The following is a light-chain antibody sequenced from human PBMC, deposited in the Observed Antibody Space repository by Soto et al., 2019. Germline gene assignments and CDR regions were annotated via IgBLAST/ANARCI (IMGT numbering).Light chain of an antibody. J-gene: IGLJ2*01. CDR3: SSFTSTNTVL. Sequence: QSALTQPASVSGSPGQSITISCTGTSSDVGVYNYVSWYQQNPGKAPKLMIYNVSNRPSGVSNRFSGSKSGNTASLTISGLQAEDEGHYYCSSFTSTNTVLFGGGTKVTVL. CDR2: NVS. V-gene: IGLV2-14*01. CDR1: SSDVGVYNY.